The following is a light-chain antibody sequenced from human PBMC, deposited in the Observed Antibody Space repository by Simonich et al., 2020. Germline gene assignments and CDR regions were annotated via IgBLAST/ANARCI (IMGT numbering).Light chain of an antibody. CDR2: GNS. Sequence: QSVLTQPPSVSGAPGQRVTISCTGSSSNIGAGYDVHWYQQLPGTAPKLLIYGNSNRPSVVPDRFSGSKSGTSASLASTGLQAEDEADYYCQSYDSSLSGVVFGGGTKLTVL. CDR3: QSYDSSLSGVV. V-gene: IGLV1-40*01. CDR1: SSNIGAGYD. J-gene: IGLJ2*01.